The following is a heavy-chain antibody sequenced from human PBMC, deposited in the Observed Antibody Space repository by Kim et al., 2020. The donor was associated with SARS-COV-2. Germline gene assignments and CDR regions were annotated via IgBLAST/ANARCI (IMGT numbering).Heavy chain of an antibody. CDR3: ARRDGGSSWKYWYFDL. V-gene: IGHV4-59*08. Sequence: SETLSLTCTVSVGSISSYYWNWIRQPPGRGLEWIGYIYHSGSTNYNPSLKSRVTMSVDTSKNQVSLKLSSVTAADTAIYYCARRDGGSSWKYWYFDLWGRGTLVTVSS. CDR1: VGSISSYY. D-gene: IGHD6-13*01. CDR2: IYHSGST. J-gene: IGHJ2*01.